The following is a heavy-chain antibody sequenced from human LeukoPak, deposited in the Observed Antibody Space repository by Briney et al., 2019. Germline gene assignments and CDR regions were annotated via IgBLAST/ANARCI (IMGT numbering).Heavy chain of an antibody. D-gene: IGHD1-1*01. CDR1: GGTFSSYA. CDR3: ASYNWNDVFFDP. J-gene: IGHJ5*02. Sequence: VASVKVSCKASGGTFSSYAISWVRQAPGQGLEWMGGIIPIFGTANYAQKFQGRVTITAGESTSTAYMELSSLRSEDTAVYYCASYNWNDVFFDPWGQGTLVTVSS. CDR2: IIPIFGTA. V-gene: IGHV1-69*13.